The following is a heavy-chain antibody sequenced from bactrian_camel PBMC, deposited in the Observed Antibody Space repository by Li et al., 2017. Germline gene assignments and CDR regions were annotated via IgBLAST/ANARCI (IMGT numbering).Heavy chain of an antibody. D-gene: IGHD6*01. J-gene: IGHJ4*01. Sequence: DVQLVESGGGLVQPGGSLRLSCAASGFTFSSYAMSWVRQAPGKALEWVAYITASGGTTTYADPVKDRFTISKDNAKNTLYLQMNSLKPEDTAMYYSAAVRSSRGRLRPWEYEYWGQGTQVTVS. CDR1: GFTFSSYA. V-gene: IGHV3S42*01. CDR2: ITASGGTT. CDR3: AAVRSSRGRLRPWEYEY.